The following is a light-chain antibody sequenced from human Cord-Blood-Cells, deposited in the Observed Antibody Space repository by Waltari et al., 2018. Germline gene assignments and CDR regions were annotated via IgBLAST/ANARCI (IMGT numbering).Light chain of an antibody. J-gene: IGKJ2*01. CDR2: WAS. V-gene: IGKV4-1*01. Sequence: DIVMTQSPDSLAVSLGERATINCKSSQSVLYSSNNKNYLAWYHQKPGQPPKLLIYWASTRESGVPDRFSGSGSGTDFTLTISSLQAEDVAVYYCQQYYSTPRYTFGQGTKLEIK. CDR3: QQYYSTPRYT. CDR1: QSVLYSSNNKNY.